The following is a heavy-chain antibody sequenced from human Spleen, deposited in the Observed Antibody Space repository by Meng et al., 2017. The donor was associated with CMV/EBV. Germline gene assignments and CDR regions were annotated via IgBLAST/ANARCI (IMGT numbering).Heavy chain of an antibody. Sequence: GESLKISCAASGFTFSSYSMNWVRQAPGKGLEWVAFIRYDGNAQYYGDSVKGRFTISRDNSKNTLYLQMDSLRPEDTATYYCVKDIHSLDWGQGTLVTVSS. CDR3: VKDIHSLD. J-gene: IGHJ4*02. CDR1: GFTFSSYS. D-gene: IGHD2-15*01. CDR2: IRYDGNAQ. V-gene: IGHV3-30*02.